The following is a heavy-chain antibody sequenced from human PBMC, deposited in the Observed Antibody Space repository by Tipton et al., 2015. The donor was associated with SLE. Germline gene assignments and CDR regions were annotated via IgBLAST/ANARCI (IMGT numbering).Heavy chain of an antibody. CDR1: GGSISSGGYS. J-gene: IGHJ3*02. Sequence: TLSLTCTVSGGSISSGGYSWNWIRQPAGKGLEWIGRFYSGFTTYNPSLNSRATMSVDTSKNQFSLKLISVTAADTAGYYCARELDTFDIWGQGTMVTVSS. CDR3: ARELDTFDI. CDR2: FYSGFT. V-gene: IGHV4-61*02.